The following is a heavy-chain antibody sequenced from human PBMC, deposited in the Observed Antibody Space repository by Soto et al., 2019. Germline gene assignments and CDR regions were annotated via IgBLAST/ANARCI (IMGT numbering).Heavy chain of an antibody. CDR2: ISYDGSNK. CDR3: AKDINYGGNSWAFEY. D-gene: IGHD4-17*01. CDR1: GFTFNSYG. Sequence: QVQLVESGGGGVQPGRSLRLSCAASGFTFNSYGMHWVRQAPGKGLEWVAVISYDGSNKYYTDSVKGRFTISRDNSKNTLYLQMSSLRAEDTAVYYCAKDINYGGNSWAFEYWGQGTLITVSP. J-gene: IGHJ4*02. V-gene: IGHV3-30*18.